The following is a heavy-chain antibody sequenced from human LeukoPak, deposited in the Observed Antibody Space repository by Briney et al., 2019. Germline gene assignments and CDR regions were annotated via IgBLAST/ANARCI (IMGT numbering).Heavy chain of an antibody. Sequence: GGSLRLSCAASGFTFSSYGMSWVRQAPGGGLEWVSGISTTGGTTFYAGSVKGRFTISRDNSRSTLYLQMNSLRADDTAVYYCAKVDVRGFMYGFDHWGQGTLVPVSS. CDR2: ISTTGGTT. D-gene: IGHD4-17*01. V-gene: IGHV3-23*01. J-gene: IGHJ4*02. CDR3: AKVDVRGFMYGFDH. CDR1: GFTFSSYG.